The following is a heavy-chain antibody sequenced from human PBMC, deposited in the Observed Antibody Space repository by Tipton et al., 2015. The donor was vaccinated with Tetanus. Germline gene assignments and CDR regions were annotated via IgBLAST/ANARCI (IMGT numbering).Heavy chain of an antibody. CDR2: ISYDGSNK. D-gene: IGHD6-13*01. V-gene: IGHV3-30-3*01. Sequence: QLVQSGGGVVQPGRSLRLSCAASGFTFSSYAMHWVRQAPGKGLEWVAVISYDGSNKYYADSVKGRFTISRDNSKNTLYLQMNSRRAEDTAVYYCARVGSGGSSWYYNWFDPWGQGTLVTVSS. CDR1: GFTFSSYA. J-gene: IGHJ5*02. CDR3: ARVGSGGSSWYYNWFDP.